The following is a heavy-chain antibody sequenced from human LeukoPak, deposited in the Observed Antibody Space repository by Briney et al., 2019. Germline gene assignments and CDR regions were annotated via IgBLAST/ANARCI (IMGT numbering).Heavy chain of an antibody. J-gene: IGHJ5*02. CDR2: ISWNSGSI. CDR3: AKDKYSSGWNEGWFHP. CDR1: GFTFKDYA. D-gene: IGHD6-19*01. Sequence: GRSLRLSCAGSGFTFKDYAMHWVRQAPGKGLEWVSGISWNSGSIGYAGSVKGRFTISRDNAKNSVYLQMNSLRLEDTALYYCAKDKYSSGWNEGWFHPWGQGTLVTVSS. V-gene: IGHV3-9*01.